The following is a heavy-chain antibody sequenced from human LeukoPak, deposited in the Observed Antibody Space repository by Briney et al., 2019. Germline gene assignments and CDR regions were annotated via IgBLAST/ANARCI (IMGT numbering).Heavy chain of an antibody. Sequence: SETLSLTCTVSGGSLSSYYWSWLRQPPAKGLEWIGYIYYSGSTNYNPSLKSRVTISVDTSKNQFSLKLSSVTAADTAVYYCARPGGKYYYDSSGLRYWGQGTLVTVSS. CDR3: ARPGGKYYYDSSGLRY. D-gene: IGHD3-22*01. CDR2: IYYSGST. J-gene: IGHJ4*02. V-gene: IGHV4-59*12. CDR1: GGSLSSYY.